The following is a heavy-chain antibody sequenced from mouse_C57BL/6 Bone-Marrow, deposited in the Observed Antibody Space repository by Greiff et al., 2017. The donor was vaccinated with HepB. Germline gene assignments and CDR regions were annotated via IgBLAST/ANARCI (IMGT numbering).Heavy chain of an antibody. D-gene: IGHD1-1*01. CDR1: GFTFSDAW. J-gene: IGHJ1*03. CDR2: IRNKANNHAT. V-gene: IGHV6-6*01. CDR3: RGRSDWYFDV. Sequence: EVNVVESGGGLVQPGGSMKLSCAASGFTFSDAWMDWVRQSPEKGLEWVAEIRNKANNHATYYAESVKGRFTISRDDSKSSVYLQMNSLRAEDTGIYYCRGRSDWYFDVWGTGTTVTVSS.